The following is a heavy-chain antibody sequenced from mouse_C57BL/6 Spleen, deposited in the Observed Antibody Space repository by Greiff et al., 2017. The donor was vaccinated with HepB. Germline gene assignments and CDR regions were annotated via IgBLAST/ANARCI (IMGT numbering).Heavy chain of an antibody. CDR3: ASYDGNYWYFDV. V-gene: IGHV14-3*01. D-gene: IGHD2-1*01. CDR1: GYNFKNSY. CDR2: IDPENGST. Sequence: VQLQQSVAELVKPGASVKLSCTASGYNFKNSYMHWVKQRPEQGLEWIGRIDPENGSTKYNPKFKGKATMTADTASSTAYLQLSSLTSEDTAVYYCASYDGNYWYFDVWGTGTTVTVSS. J-gene: IGHJ1*03.